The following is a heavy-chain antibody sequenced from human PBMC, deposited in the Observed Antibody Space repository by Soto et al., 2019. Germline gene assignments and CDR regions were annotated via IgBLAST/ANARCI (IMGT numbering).Heavy chain of an antibody. CDR2: ISAYNGNT. Sequence: ASVKVCCKDSGYTFTSYAMLWVRQAPGQGLEWMGWISAYNGNTNYAQKLQGRVTMTTDTSTSTAYMELRSLRSDDTAVYYCARDLHGDPYYWGQGTLVTVSS. CDR1: GYTFTSYA. CDR3: ARDLHGDPYY. V-gene: IGHV1-18*01. J-gene: IGHJ4*02. D-gene: IGHD4-17*01.